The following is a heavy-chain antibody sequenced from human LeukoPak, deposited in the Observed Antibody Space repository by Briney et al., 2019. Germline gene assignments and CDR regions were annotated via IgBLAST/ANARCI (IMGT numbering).Heavy chain of an antibody. Sequence: ASVKVSCKASGYTFTSYYIHWVRQAPEQGLEWMGIINPSGGSTNYAQKFQGRVTMTRDTSTSTVYMELSSLRSDDTAMYYCARDRTHYYESSGYYSRWEYWGQGTLVTVSS. J-gene: IGHJ4*02. D-gene: IGHD3-22*01. CDR2: INPSGGST. CDR1: GYTFTSYY. V-gene: IGHV1-46*01. CDR3: ARDRTHYYESSGYYSRWEY.